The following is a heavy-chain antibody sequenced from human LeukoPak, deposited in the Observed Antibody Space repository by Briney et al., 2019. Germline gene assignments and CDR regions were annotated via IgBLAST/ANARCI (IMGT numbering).Heavy chain of an antibody. J-gene: IGHJ3*02. CDR1: RFTFRNYA. CDR2: ISYDGSNK. Sequence: GGSLRLSCAASRFTFRNYAMHWVRQAPGKGLEWVAVISYDGSNKYYADSVKGRFTISRDNSKNTLYLQMNSLRAEDTAVYYCARDSYAFDIWGQGTMVTVSS. CDR3: ARDSYAFDI. V-gene: IGHV3-30*04.